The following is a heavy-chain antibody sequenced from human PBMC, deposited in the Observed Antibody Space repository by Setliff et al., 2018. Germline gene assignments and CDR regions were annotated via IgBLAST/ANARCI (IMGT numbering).Heavy chain of an antibody. Sequence: GGSLRLSCAASGFTFSDHHIDWVRQAPGKGLEWVGRSRNKANTYTIDYADSVKGRFTISRDNTENSLHLQMDSLRPEDAALYYCARDVGSGGSKPSFDHWGQGTLVTVSS. J-gene: IGHJ4*02. V-gene: IGHV3-72*01. CDR3: ARDVGSGGSKPSFDH. CDR2: SRNKANTYTI. CDR1: GFTFSDHH. D-gene: IGHD6-25*01.